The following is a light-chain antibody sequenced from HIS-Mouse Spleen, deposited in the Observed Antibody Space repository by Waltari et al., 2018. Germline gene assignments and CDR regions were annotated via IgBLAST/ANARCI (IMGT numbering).Light chain of an antibody. CDR3: QQYNSYPLT. J-gene: IGKJ4*01. Sequence: DIQMTQSPSSLSASVGDRVTIPCRASQGISNYLASFQQKPGKAPKSLIYAASRLQSGVPSKFSGSGSGTDFTLTISSLQPEDFATYYCQQYNSYPLTFGGGTKVEIK. CDR2: AAS. CDR1: QGISNY. V-gene: IGKV1-16*02.